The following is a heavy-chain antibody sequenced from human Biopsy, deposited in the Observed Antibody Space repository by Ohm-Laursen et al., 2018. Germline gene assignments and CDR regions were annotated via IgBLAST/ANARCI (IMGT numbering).Heavy chain of an antibody. Sequence: SLRLSCAASGFTFHDYAMHWVRQAPGKGLEWVANIKRDGSQSNHADSVKGRFTISRDNAKNSLYLQMNSLRAEDTAVYYCTRDTTYYAGTTYYDALDVWGQGTTVTVSS. CDR1: GFTFHDYA. J-gene: IGHJ3*01. CDR3: TRDTTYYAGTTYYDALDV. CDR2: IKRDGSQS. V-gene: IGHV3-7*01. D-gene: IGHD2/OR15-2a*01.